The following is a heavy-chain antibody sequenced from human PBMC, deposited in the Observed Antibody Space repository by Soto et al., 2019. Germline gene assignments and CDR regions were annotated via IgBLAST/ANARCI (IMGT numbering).Heavy chain of an antibody. D-gene: IGHD3-22*01. Sequence: GSLRLSCAASGFTFSSYGMYWVRQAPGKGLEWVAGISYVGSNQYYADSVRGRFTISRDNSKNTPYLQMNSLRTEDTAVYYCAKLLYHYDSSGFTADYWGQGT. CDR2: ISYVGSNQ. CDR1: GFTFSSYG. V-gene: IGHV3-30*18. J-gene: IGHJ4*02. CDR3: AKLLYHYDSSGFTADY.